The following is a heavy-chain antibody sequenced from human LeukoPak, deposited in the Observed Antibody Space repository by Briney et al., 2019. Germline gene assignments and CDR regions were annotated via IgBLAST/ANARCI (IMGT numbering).Heavy chain of an antibody. CDR3: ARDGNYDFWSGYSQYFDY. J-gene: IGHJ4*02. Sequence: GGSLRLSCAASGFTFSNYSMNWVRQAPGKGLEWVSSISSSSSFIYYADSVKGRFTISRDNAKNSLYLQMNSLRAEDTAVYYCARDGNYDFWSGYSQYFDYWGQGTLVTVSS. CDR2: ISSSSSFI. D-gene: IGHD3-3*01. CDR1: GFTFSNYS. V-gene: IGHV3-21*01.